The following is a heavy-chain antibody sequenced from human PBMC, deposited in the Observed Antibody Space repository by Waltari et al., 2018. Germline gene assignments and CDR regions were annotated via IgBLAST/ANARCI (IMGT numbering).Heavy chain of an antibody. CDR2: INWNGGST. CDR3: ARDRNYGMDV. Sequence: EVQVVESGGGLVQPGGPLRLSCAASGFTVSRKYMSWVRQAPGKGLEWVSGINWNGGSTGYADSVKGRFTISRDNAKNSLDLQMNSLRAEDTALYYCARDRNYGMDVWGQGTTVIVSS. V-gene: IGHV3-20*04. CDR1: GFTVSRKY. J-gene: IGHJ6*02.